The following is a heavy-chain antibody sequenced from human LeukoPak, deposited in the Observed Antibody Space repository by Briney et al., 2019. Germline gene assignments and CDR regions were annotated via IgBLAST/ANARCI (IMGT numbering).Heavy chain of an antibody. D-gene: IGHD5-18*01. Sequence: GGSLRLSCAASGFTFSSYGMHWVRQAPGKGLEWVAVIWYDGSNKYYADSVKGRFTISRDNSKNTLYLQMNSLRAEDTAVYYCARDGYGNPYYYYYYMDVWGKGTTVTVSS. CDR1: GFTFSSYG. V-gene: IGHV3-33*01. CDR2: IWYDGSNK. CDR3: ARDGYGNPYYYYYYMDV. J-gene: IGHJ6*03.